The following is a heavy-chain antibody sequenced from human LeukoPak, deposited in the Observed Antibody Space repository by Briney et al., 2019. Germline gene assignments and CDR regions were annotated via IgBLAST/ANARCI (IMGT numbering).Heavy chain of an antibody. CDR1: GGSFSGYY. CDR2: INHSGST. D-gene: IGHD1-1*01. Sequence: PSETLSLTCAVYGGSFSGYYWSWIRQPPGKGLEWIGEINHSGSTNYNPSLKSRVTISVDTSKNQFSLKLSSVTAADTAVYYCARGTEGDYYYYYYMDVWGKGTTVTVSS. J-gene: IGHJ6*03. V-gene: IGHV4-34*01. CDR3: ARGTEGDYYYYYYMDV.